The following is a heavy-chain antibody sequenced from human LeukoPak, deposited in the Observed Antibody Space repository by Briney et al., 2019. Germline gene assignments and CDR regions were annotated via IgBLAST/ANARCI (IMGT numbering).Heavy chain of an antibody. J-gene: IGHJ3*02. Sequence: SQTLSLTCTVSGGSISSGGYYGSWIRQPPGKGLECFGYIYYSGSTYYNPSLKSRVTISVDTSKNQFSLKLSSVTAADTAVYYCARAHYGSGSYPDSFDIWGQGTMVTVSS. CDR3: ARAHYGSGSYPDSFDI. D-gene: IGHD3-10*01. V-gene: IGHV4-30-4*08. CDR1: GGSISSGGYY. CDR2: IYYSGST.